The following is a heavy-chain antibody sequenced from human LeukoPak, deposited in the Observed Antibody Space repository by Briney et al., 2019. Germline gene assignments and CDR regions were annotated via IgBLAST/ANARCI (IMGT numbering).Heavy chain of an antibody. D-gene: IGHD5-18*01. CDR1: GGSISSSGYY. J-gene: IGHJ6*03. Sequence: PSETLSLTCTVSGGSISSSGYYWGWIRQSPGEGLEWIGNIYYSGITYYNPSLKSRVTISVDTSKNQFSLKLSSVTAADTAVYYCARVLSGWGQLWFRYYYYYYMDVWGKGTTVTVSS. CDR3: ARVLSGWGQLWFRYYYYYYMDV. V-gene: IGHV4-39*01. CDR2: IYYSGIT.